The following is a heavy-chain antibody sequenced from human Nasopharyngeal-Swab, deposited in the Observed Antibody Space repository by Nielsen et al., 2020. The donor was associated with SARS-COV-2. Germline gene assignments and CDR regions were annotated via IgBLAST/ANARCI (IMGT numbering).Heavy chain of an antibody. Sequence: SETLSLTCAVYGGSFSGYYWSWIRQPPGKGLEWIGEINHSGRTNYNPSLKSRVTTSVDTSKNQFSLKLSSVPAADTAVYYCARIAGTFAFVDYWGQGTLVTVSS. CDR1: GGSFSGYY. D-gene: IGHD6-13*01. J-gene: IGHJ4*02. CDR3: ARIAGTFAFVDY. CDR2: INHSGRT. V-gene: IGHV4-34*01.